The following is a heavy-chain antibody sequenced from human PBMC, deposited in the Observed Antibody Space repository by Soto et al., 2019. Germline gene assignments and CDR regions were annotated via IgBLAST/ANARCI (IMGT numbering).Heavy chain of an antibody. V-gene: IGHV4-30-4*01. CDR2: IYYSGST. CDR3: ATERLTNYYGSGSYYSSPNWFDP. Sequence: PSETLSLTCTVSGGSISSGDYYWSWIRQPPGKGLEWIGYIYYSGSTYYNPSLKSRVTVSVDTSKNQFSLKLSSVTAADTAVYYCATERLTNYYGSGSYYSSPNWFDPWGQGTLVTVSS. D-gene: IGHD3-10*01. CDR1: GGSISSGDYY. J-gene: IGHJ5*02.